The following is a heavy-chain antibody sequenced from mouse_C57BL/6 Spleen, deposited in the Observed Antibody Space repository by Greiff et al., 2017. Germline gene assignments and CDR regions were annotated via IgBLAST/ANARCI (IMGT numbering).Heavy chain of an antibody. D-gene: IGHD4-1*02. J-gene: IGHJ4*01. CDR2: IYPGDGDT. V-gene: IGHV1-82*01. CDR1: GYAFSSSW. CDR3: AISQLGMDY. Sequence: VKLQESGPELVKPGASVKISCKASGYAFSSSWMNWVKQRPGQGLEWIGRIYPGDGDTNYNGKFKGKATLTADKSSSTAYMQLSSLTSEDSAVDFCAISQLGMDYWGQGTSVTVSS.